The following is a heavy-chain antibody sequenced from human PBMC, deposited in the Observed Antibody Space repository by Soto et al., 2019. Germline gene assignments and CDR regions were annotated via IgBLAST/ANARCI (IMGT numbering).Heavy chain of an antibody. CDR2: IKQDGSEK. D-gene: IGHD1-1*01. J-gene: IGHJ5*02. CDR1: GVNFRSYG. Sequence: GGSQRLSCTASGVNFRSYGMSWVRQAPGKGLEWVANIKQDGSEKYYVDSVKGRFTISRDNAKNSLYLQMNSLRAEDTAVYYCARDDLKLNYNWFDPWGQGTLVTVSS. CDR3: ARDDLKLNYNWFDP. V-gene: IGHV3-7*04.